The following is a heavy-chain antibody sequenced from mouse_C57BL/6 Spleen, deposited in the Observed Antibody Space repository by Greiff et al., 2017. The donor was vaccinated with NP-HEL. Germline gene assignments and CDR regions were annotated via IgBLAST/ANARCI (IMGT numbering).Heavy chain of an antibody. D-gene: IGHD1-2*01. V-gene: IGHV1-26*01. CDR1: GYTFTDYY. CDR2: INPNNGGT. Sequence: VQLQQSGPELVKPGASVKISCKASGYTFTDYYMNWVKQSHGKSLEWIGDINPNNGGTSYNQKFKGKATLTVDKSSSTAYMDLRSLTSEDSAVYYCARGTAFSRLAYWGQGTLVTVSA. CDR3: ARGTAFSRLAY. J-gene: IGHJ3*01.